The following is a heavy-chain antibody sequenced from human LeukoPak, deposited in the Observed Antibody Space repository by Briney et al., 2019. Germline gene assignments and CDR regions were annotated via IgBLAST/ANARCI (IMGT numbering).Heavy chain of an antibody. CDR1: GGSISSYTYY. Sequence: SSETLSLTCTVSGGSISSYTYYWGWIRQPPGKGLEWIGSIYYSGSTYYNPSLKSRVTISVDTSKNQFSLKLNPVTAADTAVYYCARISGSYLYYFDYWGQGTLVTVSS. CDR3: ARISGSYLYYFDY. V-gene: IGHV4-39*01. CDR2: IYYSGST. J-gene: IGHJ4*02. D-gene: IGHD1-26*01.